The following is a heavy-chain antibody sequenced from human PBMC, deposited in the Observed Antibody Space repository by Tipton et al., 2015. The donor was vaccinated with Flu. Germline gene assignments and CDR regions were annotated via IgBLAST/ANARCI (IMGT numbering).Heavy chain of an antibody. Sequence: TLSLTCTVSGYSISSGYYWGWIRQPPGKGLEWIGSIYHSGSTYYNPSLKSRVTISVDTSKSQFSLKLSSVTAADTAVYYCASIPSMVQGVIIPDYYYYGMDVWGQGTTVTVSS. CDR1: GYSISSGYY. CDR3: ASIPSMVQGVIIPDYYYYGMDV. D-gene: IGHD3-10*01. CDR2: IYHSGST. V-gene: IGHV4-38-2*02. J-gene: IGHJ6*02.